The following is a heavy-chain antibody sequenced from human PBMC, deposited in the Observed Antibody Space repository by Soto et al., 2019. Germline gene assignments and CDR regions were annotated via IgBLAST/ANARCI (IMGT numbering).Heavy chain of an antibody. CDR3: AKVGITGTKYFEY. D-gene: IGHD1-20*01. CDR1: GFTFSTYV. CDR2: IWYDGNNK. Sequence: GGSLRLSCAASGFTFSTYVMHWVRQAPGKGLEWLAVIWYDGNNKYYVDSVKGRLTISRDNSKNTLYLQMNSLRAEDTAVYYCAKVGITGTKYFEYWGQGTLVTVSS. J-gene: IGHJ4*02. V-gene: IGHV3-33*06.